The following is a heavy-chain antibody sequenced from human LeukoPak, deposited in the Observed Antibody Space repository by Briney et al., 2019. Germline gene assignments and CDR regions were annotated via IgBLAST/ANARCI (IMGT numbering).Heavy chain of an antibody. CDR2: ISGSGGST. J-gene: IGHJ4*02. D-gene: IGHD3-10*01. Sequence: GGSLRLSCAASGFTFSSYAMSWVRQAPGKGLEWVSAISGSGGSTYYADSVKGRFTISRDNSKNTLYLQMNSLSVEDTAVYYCARVGYYASGPFSYFDYWGQGTLVTVSS. CDR1: GFTFSSYA. V-gene: IGHV3-23*01. CDR3: ARVGYYASGPFSYFDY.